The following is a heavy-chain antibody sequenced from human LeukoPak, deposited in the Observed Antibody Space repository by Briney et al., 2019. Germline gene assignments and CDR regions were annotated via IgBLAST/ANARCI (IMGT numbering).Heavy chain of an antibody. D-gene: IGHD6-19*01. CDR3: ARLLGSGWMRPFDY. V-gene: IGHV5-51*01. Sequence: GESLKISCKGSGYRLTSNWIGWVRQMPGKGLEWIGIIYPGESDTRYSPSFQGQVTISADKSINTAYLQWCSLKASDTAVYYCARLLGSGWMRPFDYWGQGTLVTVSS. J-gene: IGHJ4*02. CDR1: GYRLTSNW. CDR2: IYPGESDT.